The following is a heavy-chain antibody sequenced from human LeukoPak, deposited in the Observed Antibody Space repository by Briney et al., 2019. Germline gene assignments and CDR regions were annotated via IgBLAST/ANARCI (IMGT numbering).Heavy chain of an antibody. CDR2: ISSTSSYT. CDR3: ARGPRADY. J-gene: IGHJ4*02. V-gene: IGHV3-11*05. Sequence: GGSLRLSCAPSGFTFSDYYMSWIRHAPRKGLEWVSYISSTSSYTNYADSVKGRFTISRDNAKNSLYLQMNCVRAEDTAVYYCARGPRADYWGQGTLVTVSS. CDR1: GFTFSDYY.